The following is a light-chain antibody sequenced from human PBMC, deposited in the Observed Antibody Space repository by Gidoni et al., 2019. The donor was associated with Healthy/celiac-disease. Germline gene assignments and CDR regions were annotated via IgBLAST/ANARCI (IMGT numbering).Light chain of an antibody. V-gene: IGKV3-20*01. CDR2: GAS. Sequence: EIVLTQSPGTLSLSPGERATLSCRASQSVSSSYLAWYQQKPGQAPRLFIYGASSRATGIPDRFSGSGSGTDFNRTISRLEPEDFAVYYCQQYGSSPLFTFGPGTKVDIK. CDR3: QQYGSSPLFT. J-gene: IGKJ3*01. CDR1: QSVSSSY.